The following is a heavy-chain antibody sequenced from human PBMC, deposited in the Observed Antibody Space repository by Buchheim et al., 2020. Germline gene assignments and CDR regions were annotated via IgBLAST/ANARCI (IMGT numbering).Heavy chain of an antibody. J-gene: IGHJ6*02. CDR2: IYYSGST. CDR1: GGSVSSGSYY. Sequence: QVQLQESGPGLVKPSETLSLTCTVSGGSVSSGSYYWSWIRQPPGKGLEWIGYIYYSGSTNYNPSLKSRVTISADTSTNQFSLKLSSVTAADTAVYYCAKTTLPGYYYYYGMDVWGQGTT. D-gene: IGHD1-7*01. V-gene: IGHV4-61*01. CDR3: AKTTLPGYYYYYGMDV.